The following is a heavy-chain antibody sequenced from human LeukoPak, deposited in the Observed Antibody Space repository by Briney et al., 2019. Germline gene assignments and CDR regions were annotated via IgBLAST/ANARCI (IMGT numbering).Heavy chain of an antibody. Sequence: PGGSLRLSCAASGFTFSSYSMNWVRQAPGKGLEWVGRIKSKTDGGTTDYAAPVKGRFTISRDDSKNTLYLQMNSLKTEDTAVYYCTTDPYYDSSGYYFDYWGQGTLVTVPS. CDR1: GFTFSSYS. J-gene: IGHJ4*02. D-gene: IGHD3-22*01. CDR3: TTDPYYDSSGYYFDY. CDR2: IKSKTDGGTT. V-gene: IGHV3-15*01.